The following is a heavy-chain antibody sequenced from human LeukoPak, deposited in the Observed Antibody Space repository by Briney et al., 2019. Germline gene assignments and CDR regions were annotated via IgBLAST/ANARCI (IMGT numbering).Heavy chain of an antibody. Sequence: ASVKVSCKASGGTFSSYTISWVRQAPGQGLEWMGRIILILGIANYAQKFQGRVTITADKSTSTAYMELSSLRSEDTAVYYCARLISGYYGNWFDPWGQGTLVTVSS. CDR2: IILILGIA. V-gene: IGHV1-69*02. CDR1: GGTFSSYT. CDR3: ARLISGYYGNWFDP. D-gene: IGHD3-22*01. J-gene: IGHJ5*02.